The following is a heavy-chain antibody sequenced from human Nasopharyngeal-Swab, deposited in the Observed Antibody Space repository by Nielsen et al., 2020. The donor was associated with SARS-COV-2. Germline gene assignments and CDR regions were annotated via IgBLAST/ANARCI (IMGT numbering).Heavy chain of an antibody. CDR2: ISWNSGST. CDR1: GFTFDDYA. V-gene: IGHV3-9*01. D-gene: IGHD1-1*01. Sequence: SLKISCAASGFTFDDYAMHWVRQAPGKGLEWVSGISWNSGSTGYADSVKDRLTISRDNAKNSLYLQMNSLRAEDTALYYCAKTATGTTEDDAFDIWGQGTMVTVSS. CDR3: AKTATGTTEDDAFDI. J-gene: IGHJ3*02.